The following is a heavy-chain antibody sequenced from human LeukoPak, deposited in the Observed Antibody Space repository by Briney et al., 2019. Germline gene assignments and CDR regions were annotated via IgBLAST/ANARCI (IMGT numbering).Heavy chain of an antibody. CDR2: ISYDGSNK. Sequence: GGSLRLSCAASGFTFSSYAMHWVRQAPGKGLEWVAVISYDGSNKYYADSVKGRFTISRDNSENTLYLQMNSLRAEDTAVYYCARDIGEHYYDSSGYYDYWGQGTLVTVSS. V-gene: IGHV3-30-3*01. CDR1: GFTFSSYA. J-gene: IGHJ4*02. CDR3: ARDIGEHYYDSSGYYDY. D-gene: IGHD3-22*01.